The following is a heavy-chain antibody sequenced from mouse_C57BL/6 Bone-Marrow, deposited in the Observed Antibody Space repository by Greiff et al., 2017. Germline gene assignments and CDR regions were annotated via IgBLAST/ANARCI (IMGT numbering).Heavy chain of an antibody. CDR2: IWWDDDK. J-gene: IGHJ2*01. CDR1: GFSLSTFGMG. CDR3: ARTTEAMDY. D-gene: IGHD1-1*01. V-gene: IGHV8-8*01. Sequence: QVTLKVSGPGILQPSQTLSLTCSFSGFSLSTFGMGVGWLRQPSGKGLEWLAHIWWDDDKYYNPALKSRLTISKYTSKNQVFRKIANVDTAATDTYYCARTTEAMDYWGQGTTLTVSS.